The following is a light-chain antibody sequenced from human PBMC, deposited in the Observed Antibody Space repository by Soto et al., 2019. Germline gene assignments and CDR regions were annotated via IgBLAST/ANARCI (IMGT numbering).Light chain of an antibody. J-gene: IGKJ2*01. V-gene: IGKV1-33*01. CDR2: DAS. Sequence: DIQMTQSPSSLSASVGDRVTITCQASQDISNYLNWYQQKPGKAPKLLIYDASNLETVVPSRFSGRGSGTDFTFTISSLQPEDIATYYCQQYDNLQYTVGQGTKLESK. CDR3: QQYDNLQYT. CDR1: QDISNY.